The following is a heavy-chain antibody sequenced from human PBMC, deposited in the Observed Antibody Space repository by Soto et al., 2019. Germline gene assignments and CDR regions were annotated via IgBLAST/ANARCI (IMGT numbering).Heavy chain of an antibody. V-gene: IGHV3-23*01. Sequence: EVQLLESWGGLVQRGGSLRLSCAASGFPFSSYVMSWVRQAPGKGLEWVSGISGGGSNTFYADYVKGRFTISRDNSKNTLLLQMNSLGAEDTAVYYCAKDSNKYSSSLRGRYFDYWGQGIGVTVSS. J-gene: IGHJ4*02. CDR3: AKDSNKYSSSLRGRYFDY. CDR1: GFPFSSYV. D-gene: IGHD4-4*01. CDR2: ISGGGSNT.